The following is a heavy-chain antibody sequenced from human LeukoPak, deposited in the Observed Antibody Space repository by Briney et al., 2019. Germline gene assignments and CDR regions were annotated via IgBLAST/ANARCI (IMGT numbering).Heavy chain of an antibody. CDR2: IYYSGNT. V-gene: IGHV4-59*08. CDR1: GGSISNYH. CDR3: ARKDGDL. Sequence: SETLSLTCTASGGSISNYHWSWIRQPPGKGLEWIGYIYYSGNTNYNPSLKSRLTISLDTSKNQVSLRLSSVTAADTAVYHCARKDGDLWGQGTLVTVSS. J-gene: IGHJ5*02.